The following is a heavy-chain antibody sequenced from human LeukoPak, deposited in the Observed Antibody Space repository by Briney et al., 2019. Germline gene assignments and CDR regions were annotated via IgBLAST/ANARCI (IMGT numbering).Heavy chain of an antibody. D-gene: IGHD4-11*01. V-gene: IGHV4-34*01. Sequence: SETLSLTCAVYGGSFSGYYWSWIRQPPGKGLEWIGEINHSGSTSYNPSLKSRVTISVDTSKNQFSLKLSSVTAADTAVYYCARGRATVRRYYYYGMDVWGQGTTVTVSS. CDR2: INHSGST. J-gene: IGHJ6*02. CDR3: ARGRATVRRYYYYGMDV. CDR1: GGSFSGYY.